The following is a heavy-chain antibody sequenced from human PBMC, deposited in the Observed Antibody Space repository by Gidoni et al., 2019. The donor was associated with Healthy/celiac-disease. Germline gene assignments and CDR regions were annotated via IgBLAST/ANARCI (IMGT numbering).Heavy chain of an antibody. V-gene: IGHV1-3*01. J-gene: IGHJ4*02. CDR2: INAGNGNT. Sequence: QVHLVQSGAEVKKPGASVKVSCKASGYTFTSYAMHWVRQAPGQRLEWMGWINAGNGNTKYSQKFQGRVTITRDTSASTAYMELSSLRSEDTAVYYCARAEWELLSTDYWGQGTLVTVSS. CDR1: GYTFTSYA. D-gene: IGHD1-26*01. CDR3: ARAEWELLSTDY.